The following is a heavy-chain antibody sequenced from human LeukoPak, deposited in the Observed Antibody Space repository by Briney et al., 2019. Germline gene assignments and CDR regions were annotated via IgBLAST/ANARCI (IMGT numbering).Heavy chain of an antibody. CDR2: ISSNGGST. Sequence: PGGSLRLSCAASGFTFSSYAMHWVRQAPGKGLEYVSAISSNGGSTYYANSVKGRFTISRDNSKNTLYLQMGSLRAEDMAVYYCARSPAMVTLAARYYFDYWGQGTLVTVSS. CDR1: GFTFSSYA. J-gene: IGHJ4*02. D-gene: IGHD5-18*01. V-gene: IGHV3-64*01. CDR3: ARSPAMVTLAARYYFDY.